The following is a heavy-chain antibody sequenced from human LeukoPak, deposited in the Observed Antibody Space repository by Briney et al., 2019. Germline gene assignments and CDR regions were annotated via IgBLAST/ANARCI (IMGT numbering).Heavy chain of an antibody. CDR1: GFTFSGYA. V-gene: IGHV3-23*01. CDR3: ARDWPSEWQHLPDYDAVDI. J-gene: IGHJ3*02. CDR2: ISGSGGNT. Sequence: GGSLRLSCAASGFTFSGYAMSWVRQPPGKGLNWVSSISGSGGNTFYADSVKGRFTISRDNSKNTLCLQMNSLRAEDTAVYYCARDWPSEWQHLPDYDAVDIWGQGTMVTVSS. D-gene: IGHD6-13*01.